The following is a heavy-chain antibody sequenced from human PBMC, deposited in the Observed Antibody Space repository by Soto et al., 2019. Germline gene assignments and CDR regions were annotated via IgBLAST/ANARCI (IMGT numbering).Heavy chain of an antibody. Sequence: GGSLRLSCAASGFTFSDYYMSWIRQAPGKGLEWVSYISSSGSTIYYADSVKGRFTISRDNVKNSLYLQMNSLRAEDTAVYYCARDETIRYYDSSGFGYFDYWGQGTLVTVSS. CDR1: GFTFSDYY. CDR2: ISSSGSTI. D-gene: IGHD3-22*01. J-gene: IGHJ4*02. CDR3: ARDETIRYYDSSGFGYFDY. V-gene: IGHV3-11*01.